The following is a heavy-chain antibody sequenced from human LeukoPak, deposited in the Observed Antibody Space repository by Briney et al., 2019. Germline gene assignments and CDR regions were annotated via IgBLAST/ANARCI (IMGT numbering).Heavy chain of an antibody. V-gene: IGHV3-48*01. CDR3: ARGHGSGSYYPDY. Sequence: PGGSLRLSCAASGFTFSSYSMNWVRRAPRKGLEWVSYISSSSSTIYYADSVKGRFTISRDNAKNSLYLQMNSLRAEDTAVYYCARGHGSGSYYPDYWGQGTLVTVSS. J-gene: IGHJ4*02. D-gene: IGHD3-10*01. CDR1: GFTFSSYS. CDR2: ISSSSSTI.